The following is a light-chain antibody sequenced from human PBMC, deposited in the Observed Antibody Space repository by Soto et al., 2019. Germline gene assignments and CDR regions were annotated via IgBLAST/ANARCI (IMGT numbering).Light chain of an antibody. CDR3: QQTNPSLPPP. V-gene: IGKV1-12*01. CDR1: QGISTW. CDR2: SSS. J-gene: IGKJ4*01. Sequence: IQMTQSPNSVSASVGDRVTITCRASQGISTWLAWYQQQPGKAPKLLISSSSSLQSGVPSRFSGGGSGTHFTLFISCLQPEDFSSYDGQQTNPSLPPPLGAETK.